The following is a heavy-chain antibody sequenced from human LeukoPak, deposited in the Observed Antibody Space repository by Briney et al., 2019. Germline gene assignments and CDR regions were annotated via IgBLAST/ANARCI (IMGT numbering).Heavy chain of an antibody. CDR2: IYYSGST. J-gene: IGHJ5*02. V-gene: IGHV4-59*01. D-gene: IGHD3-22*01. CDR3: ARGLKLVITCCEYWFDP. Sequence: SETLSLTCTVSGGSISSYYWSWLRQPPGKGLEWIGYIYYSGSTNYNPSLKSRVTISVDTSKNQFSLKLSSVTAADTAVYYCARGLKLVITCCEYWFDPWGQGTLVTVSS. CDR1: GGSISSYY.